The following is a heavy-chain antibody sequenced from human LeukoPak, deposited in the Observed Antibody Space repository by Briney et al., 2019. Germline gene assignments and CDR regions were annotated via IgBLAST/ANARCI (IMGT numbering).Heavy chain of an antibody. V-gene: IGHV4-59*08. CDR3: ARRAAKASVALFDY. Sequence: SETLSLTCTVSGGSISSYYWSWIRQPPGKGLEWIGYIYYSGSTNYNPSLKSRVTISVDTSKNQFSLKLSSVTAADTAVYYCARRAAKASVALFDYWGQGTLVTVSS. CDR1: GGSISSYY. J-gene: IGHJ4*02. CDR2: IYYSGST. D-gene: IGHD2-15*01.